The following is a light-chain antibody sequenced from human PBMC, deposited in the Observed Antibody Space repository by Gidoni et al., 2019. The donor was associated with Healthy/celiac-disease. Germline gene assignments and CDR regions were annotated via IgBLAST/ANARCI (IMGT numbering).Light chain of an antibody. V-gene: IGKV4-1*01. CDR1: QSVLYSSNNKNY. Sequence: IVLTQPPDSLALSLGERATINCKSSQSVLYSSNNKNYLAWYQQKPGQPPKLLIYWASTRESGVSDRFSGSGSGTDFTLTISSLQAEDVAVYYCQQYYSTPPTFGGGTKVEIK. J-gene: IGKJ4*01. CDR3: QQYYSTPPT. CDR2: WAS.